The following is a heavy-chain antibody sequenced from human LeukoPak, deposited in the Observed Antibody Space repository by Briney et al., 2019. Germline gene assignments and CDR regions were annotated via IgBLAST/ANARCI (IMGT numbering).Heavy chain of an antibody. J-gene: IGHJ6*02. Sequence: PSETLSLTCTVSGGSISSSSYYWSWIRQPPGKGLEWIGYIYYSGSTNYNPSLKSRVTISVDTSKNQFSLKLSSVTAADTAVYYCARVRIITGTTYYYYGMDVWGQGTTVTVSS. D-gene: IGHD1-7*01. CDR1: GGSISSSSYY. CDR2: IYYSGST. CDR3: ARVRIITGTTYYYYGMDV. V-gene: IGHV4-61*01.